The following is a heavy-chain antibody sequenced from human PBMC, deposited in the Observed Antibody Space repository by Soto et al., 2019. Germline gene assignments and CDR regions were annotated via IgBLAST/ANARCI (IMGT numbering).Heavy chain of an antibody. J-gene: IGHJ3*02. CDR1: GGSISSYY. CDR2: IYYSGST. V-gene: IGHV4-59*12. D-gene: IGHD3-22*01. CDR3: ASSGSRGIGAFDI. Sequence: PSETLSLTCSVSGGSISSYYWSWIRQPPGKGLEWIGYIYYSGSTNYNPSLKSRVTISVDTSKNQFSLKLSSVTAADLAVFYCASSGSRGIGAFDIWGQGTMVTVSS.